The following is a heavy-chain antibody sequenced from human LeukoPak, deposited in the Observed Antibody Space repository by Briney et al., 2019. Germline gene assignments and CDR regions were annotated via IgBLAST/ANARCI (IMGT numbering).Heavy chain of an antibody. CDR3: AKVQSRWELLPWFDP. Sequence: ASVKVSCKVSGYTLTELSMHWVRQAPGKGLEWMGGFDPEDGATIYAQKFQGRVTMTEDTSTDTAYMELSSLRSEDTAVYYCAKVQSRWELLPWFDPWGEGTLVTVSS. J-gene: IGHJ5*02. CDR2: FDPEDGAT. V-gene: IGHV1-24*01. CDR1: GYTLTELS. D-gene: IGHD1-26*01.